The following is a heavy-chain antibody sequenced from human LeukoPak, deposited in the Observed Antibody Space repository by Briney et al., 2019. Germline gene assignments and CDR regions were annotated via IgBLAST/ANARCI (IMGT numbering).Heavy chain of an antibody. CDR2: ISWNSGSI. CDR3: AKDRDYYYYGMDV. Sequence: GGSLRLSCAASGFTFDDYAMHWVRQAPGKGLEWVSGISWNSGSIGYADSVKGRFTISRDNAKNSLYLQMNSLRAEDTALYYCAKDRDYYYYGMDVRGQGTTVTVSS. CDR1: GFTFDDYA. J-gene: IGHJ6*02. V-gene: IGHV3-9*01.